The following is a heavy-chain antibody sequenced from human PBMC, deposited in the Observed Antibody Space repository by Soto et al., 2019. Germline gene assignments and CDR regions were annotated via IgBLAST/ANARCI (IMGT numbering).Heavy chain of an antibody. CDR3: ARGDGAVTGRDY. Sequence: EVRLVESGGGLVQPGGSLRLSCAASGFTVSSNYMTWVRQAPGKGLEWVSVIYSGGNTYYADSVKGRFTISRDSSKNTVYLQMRSLRAEDTAVYFRARGDGAVTGRDYWGQGTLVTVSS. CDR1: GFTVSSNY. CDR2: IYSGGNT. D-gene: IGHD6-19*01. V-gene: IGHV3-66*01. J-gene: IGHJ4*02.